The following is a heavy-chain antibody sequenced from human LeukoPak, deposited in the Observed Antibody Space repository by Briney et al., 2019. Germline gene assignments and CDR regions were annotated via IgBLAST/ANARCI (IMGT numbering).Heavy chain of an antibody. CDR2: IYSGGST. V-gene: IGHV3-53*05. D-gene: IGHD3-10*01. J-gene: IGHJ4*02. CDR1: GFTVSSNY. CDR3: AKKGYYASGSYFDY. Sequence: GGSLRLSCAASGFTVSSNYMSWVRQAPGKGLEWVSVIYSGGSTYYADSVKGRFTISRDNSKNTLYLQMNSLRPEDTAMYYCAKKGYYASGSYFDYWGQGTLVTVSS.